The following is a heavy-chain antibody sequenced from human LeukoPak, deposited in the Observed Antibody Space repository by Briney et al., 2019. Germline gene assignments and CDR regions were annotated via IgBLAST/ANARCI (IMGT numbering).Heavy chain of an antibody. CDR2: INPNSGGT. CDR3: ARAQSGTGGHDY. V-gene: IGHV1-2*02. J-gene: IGHJ4*02. Sequence: ASVKVSCKASGYTFTGYYMHWVRQAPGQGLEWMGWINPNSGGTNYAQKFQGRVTMTRDTSISTAYMELSRLRSDDPAVYYCARAQSGTGGHDYWGQGTLVTVSS. D-gene: IGHD3-10*01. CDR1: GYTFTGYY.